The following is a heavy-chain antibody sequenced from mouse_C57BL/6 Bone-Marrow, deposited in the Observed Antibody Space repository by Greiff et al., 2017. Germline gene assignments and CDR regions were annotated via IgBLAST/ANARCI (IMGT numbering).Heavy chain of an antibody. CDR3: TPYYGSSLAWFAY. J-gene: IGHJ3*01. CDR1: GYTFTDYE. V-gene: IGHV1-15*01. CDR2: IDPETGGT. Sequence: VHLVESGAELVRPGASVTLSCKASGYTFTDYEMHWVKQTPVHGLEWIGAIDPETGGTAYNQKFKGKAILTADKSSSTAYMELRSLTSEDSAVYYCTPYYGSSLAWFAYWGQGTLVTVSA. D-gene: IGHD1-1*01.